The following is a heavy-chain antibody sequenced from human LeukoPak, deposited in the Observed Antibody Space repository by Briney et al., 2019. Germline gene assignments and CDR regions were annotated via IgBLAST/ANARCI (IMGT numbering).Heavy chain of an antibody. Sequence: GGSLRRSCAAYGFTFSSYAMSWVRQAPGKGLEWVSAISGGGGATYYADSVKGRFTISRDNSKNTLYLQMNSLRAEDTAIYYCAKDGSSSPYYFDYWGQGTLVTVSS. CDR2: ISGGGGAT. CDR1: GFTFSSYA. J-gene: IGHJ4*02. D-gene: IGHD6-13*01. CDR3: AKDGSSSPYYFDY. V-gene: IGHV3-23*01.